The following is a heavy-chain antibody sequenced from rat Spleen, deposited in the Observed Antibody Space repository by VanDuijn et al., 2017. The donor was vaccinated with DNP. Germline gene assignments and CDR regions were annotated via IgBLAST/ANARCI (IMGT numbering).Heavy chain of an antibody. CDR3: ARWTRYFDY. D-gene: IGHD1-7*01. V-gene: IGHV3-1*01. J-gene: IGHJ2*01. Sequence: DVQLQESGSGLVKPSQSLSLACSVTGYSITSNYWGWIRKFPGNKLEYIGHISYSGSTNYNPSLKSRRSITRATSKNHFFLHLNSVTTEDTATYYCARWTRYFDYWGQGVMVTVSS. CDR2: ISYSGST. CDR1: GYSITSNY.